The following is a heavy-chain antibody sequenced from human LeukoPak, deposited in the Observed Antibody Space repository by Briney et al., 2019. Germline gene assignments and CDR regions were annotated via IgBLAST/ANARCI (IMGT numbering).Heavy chain of an antibody. J-gene: IGHJ1*01. CDR1: GFTFDDYA. D-gene: IGHD3-10*01. Sequence: GGSLRLSCAASGFTFDDYAMHWVRQAPGKGLEWVSGISWNSGSIGYADSVKGRFTISRDNAKNSLYLQMNSLRAEDTALYYCAKRGGDWGQGTLVTVSS. CDR3: AKRGGD. CDR2: ISWNSGSI. V-gene: IGHV3-9*01.